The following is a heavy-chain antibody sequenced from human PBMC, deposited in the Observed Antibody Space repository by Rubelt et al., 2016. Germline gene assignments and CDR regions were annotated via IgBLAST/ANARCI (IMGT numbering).Heavy chain of an antibody. CDR2: IYYSGST. J-gene: IGHJ6*02. CDR1: GGSISSSSYY. Sequence: QLQLQESGPGPVKPSETLSLTCTVSGGSISSSSYYWGWIRQPPGKGLEWIGSIYYSGSTYYNPSLKSRVTITVDTAKNQFSRKLSSVTAADTAVYYCAGRYDSSGYYSLLYGMDVWGQGTTVTVSS. V-gene: IGHV4-39*01. CDR3: AGRYDSSGYYSLLYGMDV. D-gene: IGHD3-22*01.